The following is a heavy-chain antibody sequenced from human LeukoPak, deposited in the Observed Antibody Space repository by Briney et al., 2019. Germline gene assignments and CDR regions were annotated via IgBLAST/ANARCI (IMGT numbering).Heavy chain of an antibody. CDR1: GGSISSGSYY. CDR3: ARGIITMIVDDAFDI. Sequence: SQTLSLTCTVSGGSISSGSYYWSWIRQPAGKGLEWIGRIYTSGSTNYNPSLKSRVTISVDTSKNQFSLKLSSVTAADTAVYYCARGIITMIVDDAFDIWGQGTMGTVSS. CDR2: IYTSGST. J-gene: IGHJ3*02. V-gene: IGHV4-61*02. D-gene: IGHD3-22*01.